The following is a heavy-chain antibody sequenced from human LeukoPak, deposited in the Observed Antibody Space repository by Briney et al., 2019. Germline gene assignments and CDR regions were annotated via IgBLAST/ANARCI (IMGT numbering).Heavy chain of an antibody. CDR3: ARDRYGSGFYLVG. J-gene: IGHJ4*02. Sequence: SETLSLTCTVSGGSISSGDYYWSWIRQPPGKGLEWIGYIYYSGSTYYNPSLKSRVTISVDTSKNQFSLKLSSVTAADTAVYYCARDRYGSGFYLVGWGQGTLVTVSS. CDR1: GGSISSGDYY. D-gene: IGHD3-10*01. V-gene: IGHV4-30-4*01. CDR2: IYYSGST.